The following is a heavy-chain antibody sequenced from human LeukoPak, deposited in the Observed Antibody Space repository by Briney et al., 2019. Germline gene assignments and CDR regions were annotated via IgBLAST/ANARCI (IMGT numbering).Heavy chain of an antibody. V-gene: IGHV1-18*01. Sequence: WASVTVSCKASGYTFINYGITWVRQAPGQGPEWMGWISPYNGNTKYAPKVQGRVTMTTDTSTSTAYLELRSLRSDDTAVYYCARDSSSPGRRYYYYYYMDVWGKGTTVTVSS. CDR3: ARDSSSPGRRYYYYYYMDV. D-gene: IGHD1-26*01. CDR2: ISPYNGNT. CDR1: GYTFINYG. J-gene: IGHJ6*03.